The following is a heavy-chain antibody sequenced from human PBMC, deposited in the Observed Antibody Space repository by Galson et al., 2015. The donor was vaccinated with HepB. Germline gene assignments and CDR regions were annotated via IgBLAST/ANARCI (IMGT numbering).Heavy chain of an antibody. CDR1: GFTFDDYA. D-gene: IGHD6-19*01. CDR2: ISWDGGST. V-gene: IGHV3-43D*03. J-gene: IGHJ3*02. CDR3: AKAGEESGWYRAAFDI. Sequence: SLRLSCAASGFTFDDYAMHWVRQAPGKGLEWVSLISWDGGSTYYADSVKGRFTISRDNSKNSLYLQMNSLRAEDTALYYCAKAGEESGWYRAAFDIWGQGTMVTVSS.